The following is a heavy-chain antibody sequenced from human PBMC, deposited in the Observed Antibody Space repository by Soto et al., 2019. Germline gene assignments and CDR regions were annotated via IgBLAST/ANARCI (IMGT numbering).Heavy chain of an antibody. D-gene: IGHD3-10*01. CDR3: ASGATTMDWFDP. Sequence: ASVKVSCKASGYTFTSYGISWVRQAPGQGLEWMGWISAYNGNTNYAQKLQGRVTMTTDTSTSTAYMDLRSLISDATAVYYCASGATTMDWFDPWGQGTLVTVS. V-gene: IGHV1-18*01. J-gene: IGHJ5*02. CDR1: GYTFTSYG. CDR2: ISAYNGNT.